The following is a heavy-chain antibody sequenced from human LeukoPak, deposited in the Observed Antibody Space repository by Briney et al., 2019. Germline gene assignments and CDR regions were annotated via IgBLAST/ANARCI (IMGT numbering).Heavy chain of an antibody. Sequence: GGSLRLSCAVSGSIYSNNWMSWVRQAPGKGLEWVASIKQDGSDKYYVDSVKGRFTISRDNAKNSLYLQMNSLRVEDTAVYYCARDSGSVAADSWGQGTLVTVSS. CDR3: ARDSGSVAADS. CDR1: GSIYSNNW. D-gene: IGHD6-19*01. J-gene: IGHJ4*02. CDR2: IKQDGSDK. V-gene: IGHV3-7*05.